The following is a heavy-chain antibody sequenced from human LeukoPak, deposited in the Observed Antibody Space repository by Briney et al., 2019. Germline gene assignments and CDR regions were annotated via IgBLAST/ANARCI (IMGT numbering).Heavy chain of an antibody. CDR3: ARVYGPYCSGGNCSLAFDY. CDR1: GFTFSSYS. CDR2: ISSSSSYI. J-gene: IGHJ4*02. D-gene: IGHD2-15*01. Sequence: PGGSLRLSCAASGFTFSSYSMNWVRQAPGKGLEWVSSISSSSSYIYYADSVKGRFTISRDNAKNSLYLQMNSLRAEDTAVYYCARVYGPYCSGGNCSLAFDYWGQGTLVTISS. V-gene: IGHV3-21*01.